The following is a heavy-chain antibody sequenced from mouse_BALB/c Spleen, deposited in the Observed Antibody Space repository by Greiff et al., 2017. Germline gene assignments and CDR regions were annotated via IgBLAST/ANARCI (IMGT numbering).Heavy chain of an antibody. CDR2: INPSNGGT. CDR1: GYTFTSYY. J-gene: IGHJ2*01. D-gene: IGHD3-1*01. Sequence: QVQLQQSGAELVKPGASVKLSCTASGYTFTSYYMYWVKQRPGQGLEWIGEINPSNGGTNFNEKFKSKATLTVDKSSSTAYMQLSSLTSEDSAVYYCTRFGTDYWGQGTTLTVSS. V-gene: IGHV1S81*02. CDR3: TRFGTDY.